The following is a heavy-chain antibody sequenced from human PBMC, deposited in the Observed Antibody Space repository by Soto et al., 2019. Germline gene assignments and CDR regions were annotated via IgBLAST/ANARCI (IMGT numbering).Heavy chain of an antibody. Sequence: SETLSLTCTVSVDSITTYYWSWIRQPAGKGLEWIGRIDTSGNTNYNPSLKSRVTMSVDTSKKQFSLKLTSVTAADTAVYYCARYSKNWSQREGMDVWGQGTPVTVP. CDR1: VDSITTYY. CDR2: IDTSGNT. D-gene: IGHD6-13*01. J-gene: IGHJ6*02. CDR3: ARYSKNWSQREGMDV. V-gene: IGHV4-4*07.